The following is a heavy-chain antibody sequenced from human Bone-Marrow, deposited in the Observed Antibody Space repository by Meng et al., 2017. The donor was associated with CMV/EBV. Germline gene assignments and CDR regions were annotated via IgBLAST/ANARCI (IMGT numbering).Heavy chain of an antibody. CDR1: GYTLTELS. CDR3: ARAQENWKDYRNGGWFDP. V-gene: IGHV1-24*01. CDR2: FDPEDGET. Sequence: QVQLVQSGAAVEKPWASVKVSCKVSGYTLTELSMHWVRQAPGKGLEWMGGFDPEDGETIYAQKFQGRVTMTEDTSTSTVYMELSSLRSEDTAVYYCARAQENWKDYRNGGWFDPWGQGTLVTVSS. D-gene: IGHD1-1*01. J-gene: IGHJ5*02.